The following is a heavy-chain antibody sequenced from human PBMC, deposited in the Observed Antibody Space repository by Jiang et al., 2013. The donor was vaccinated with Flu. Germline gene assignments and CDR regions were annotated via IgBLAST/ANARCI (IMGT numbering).Heavy chain of an antibody. J-gene: IGHJ4*02. V-gene: IGHV4-39*01. CDR3: ARCVDSYGFLYFDY. D-gene: IGHD5-18*01. Sequence: KGLEWIGSIYYSGSTYYNPSLKSRVTISVDTSKNQFSLKLSSVTAADTAVYYCARCVDSYGFLYFDYWGPGNPGHRLL. CDR2: IYYSGST.